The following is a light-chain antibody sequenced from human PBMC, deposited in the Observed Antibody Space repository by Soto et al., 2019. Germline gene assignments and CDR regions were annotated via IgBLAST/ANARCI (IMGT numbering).Light chain of an antibody. CDR2: GAS. V-gene: IGKV3-20*01. Sequence: LTQAPGSLSLAPGELATRSCRDSQSVSSSYLAWYQQKPGQAHRLLIYGASSRATGIPDRFSGSGSGTDFAPTISRLEPEECAVYYCVEYGTFARTVGEGTKVDIK. CDR1: QSVSSSY. J-gene: IGKJ1*01. CDR3: VEYGTFART.